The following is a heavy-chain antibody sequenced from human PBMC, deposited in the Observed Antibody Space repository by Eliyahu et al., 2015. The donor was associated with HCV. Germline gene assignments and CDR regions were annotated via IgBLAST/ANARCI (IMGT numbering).Heavy chain of an antibody. CDR3: ARQGGHCSGGRCDSFDF. D-gene: IGHD2-15*01. CDR2: IYYSGRT. Sequence: QLQLQESGPGLVKPSETLSLTCSVSGGSISSSSYYWGWXRQPPGKGLEWIGTIYYSGRTDDNPSLKSRVTISVDTSKNQFSLKLSSVTVADTAVYYCARQGGHCSGGRCDSFDFWGQGTLVTVSS. J-gene: IGHJ4*02. V-gene: IGHV4-39*01. CDR1: GGSISSSSYY.